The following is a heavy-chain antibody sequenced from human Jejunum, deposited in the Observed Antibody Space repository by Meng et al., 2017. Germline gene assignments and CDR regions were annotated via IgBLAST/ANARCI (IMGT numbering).Heavy chain of an antibody. J-gene: IGHJ4*02. D-gene: IGHD6-13*01. CDR2: IGGSGART. Sequence: GGSLRLSCAASGITFSTHAMSWVRQAPGRGLEWVSGIGGSGARTYYADSVKGRFTTSRDNSKNTLYLQMNSLRAEDTAVYYCATSTYSSSWYYFDYWGQGTLVTVSS. CDR1: GITFSTHA. V-gene: IGHV3-23*01. CDR3: ATSTYSSSWYYFDY.